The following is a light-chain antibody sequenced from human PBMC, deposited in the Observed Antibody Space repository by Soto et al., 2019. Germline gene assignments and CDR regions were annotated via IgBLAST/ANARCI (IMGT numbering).Light chain of an antibody. CDR3: QQIYSTPFT. Sequence: DIQMTQSPSSLSASVGDRVTLTCRASQSIRTYVNWYQQQPGKTPKLLIDTASNLQGGVPSRFSGSGSGTDFTLTISSLQPEAFATYYCQQIYSTPFTFGVGTKVEIK. CDR2: TAS. CDR1: QSIRTY. V-gene: IGKV1-39*01. J-gene: IGKJ4*01.